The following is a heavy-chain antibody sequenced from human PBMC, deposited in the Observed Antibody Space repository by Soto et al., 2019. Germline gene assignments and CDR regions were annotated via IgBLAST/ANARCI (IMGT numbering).Heavy chain of an antibody. J-gene: IGHJ4*02. CDR1: GGSISSSSYY. D-gene: IGHD3-22*01. CDR2: IYYSGST. Sequence: ASETLSLTCTVSGGSISSSSYYWGWIRQPPGKGLEWIGSIYYSGSTYYNPSLKSRVTISVDTSKNQFSLKLSSVTAADTAVYYCARLYRTMIVVTYWGQGTLVTVSS. CDR3: ARLYRTMIVVTY. V-gene: IGHV4-39*01.